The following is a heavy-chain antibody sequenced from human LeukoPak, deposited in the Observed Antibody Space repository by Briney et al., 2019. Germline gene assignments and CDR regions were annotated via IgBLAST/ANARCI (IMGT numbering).Heavy chain of an antibody. J-gene: IGHJ4*02. V-gene: IGHV4-34*01. Sequence: SETLSLTCAVYGGSFSGYYWSWIRQPPGKGLEWIGEINHSGSTNYNPSLKSRVTMSVDTSKKQFSLKLSSVTAADTAVYYCASSPYYDYVWGSYRHYYFDYWGQGTLVTVSS. CDR2: INHSGST. D-gene: IGHD3-16*02. CDR3: ASSPYYDYVWGSYRHYYFDY. CDR1: GGSFSGYY.